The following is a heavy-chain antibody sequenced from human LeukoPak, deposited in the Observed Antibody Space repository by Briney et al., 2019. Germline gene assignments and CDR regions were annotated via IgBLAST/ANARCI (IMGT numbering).Heavy chain of an antibody. CDR1: GGSISSYY. J-gene: IGHJ5*02. CDR3: ARIVVDTAMEVDP. D-gene: IGHD5-18*01. Sequence: SETLSLTCTVSGGSISSYYWSWIRQPPGKGLEWIGYIYYSGSTNYNPSLKSRVTISVDTSKNQFSLKLSSVTAADTAVYYCARIVVDTAMEVDPWGQGTLVTVSS. V-gene: IGHV4-59*01. CDR2: IYYSGST.